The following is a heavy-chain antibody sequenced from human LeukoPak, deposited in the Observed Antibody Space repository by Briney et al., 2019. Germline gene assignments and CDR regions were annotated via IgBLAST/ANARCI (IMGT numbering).Heavy chain of an antibody. CDR3: ARAYMVRGVIIIFGY. J-gene: IGHJ4*02. CDR2: INTNTGNP. V-gene: IGHV7-4-1*02. CDR1: GYTFTSYA. Sequence: GASVKVSCKASGYTFTSYAMNWVRQAPGQGLEWMGWINTNTGNPTYALGFTGRFVFSLDTSVSTAYLQISSLKAEDTAVYYCARAYMVRGVIIIFGYWGQGTLVTVSS. D-gene: IGHD3-10*01.